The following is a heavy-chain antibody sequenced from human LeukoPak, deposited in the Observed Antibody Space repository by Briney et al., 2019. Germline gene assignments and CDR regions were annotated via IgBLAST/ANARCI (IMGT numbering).Heavy chain of an antibody. D-gene: IGHD3-10*01. Sequence: PGGSLRLSCTASGFTFGDYAMSWFRQAPGKGLEWVGFFRSKAYGGTTEYAASVKGRFTISRDDSKSIAYLQMNSLKTEDTAVYYCTTDQMVRGWVVAFDIWGQGTMVTVSS. J-gene: IGHJ3*02. CDR2: FRSKAYGGTT. V-gene: IGHV3-49*03. CDR3: TTDQMVRGWVVAFDI. CDR1: GFTFGDYA.